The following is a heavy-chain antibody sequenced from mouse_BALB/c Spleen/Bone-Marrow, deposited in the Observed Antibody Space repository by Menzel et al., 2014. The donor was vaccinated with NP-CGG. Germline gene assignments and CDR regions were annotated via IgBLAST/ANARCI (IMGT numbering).Heavy chain of an antibody. CDR3: ARPDYYGYLNY. CDR1: GIDFSIYW. J-gene: IGHJ2*01. CDR2: INPDSRTI. Sequence: GIDFSIYWMSWVRQAPGKGLEWIGEINPDSRTINYTPSLKDKFIISRDNAKNTLYLRLNKVRSEDTALYYCARPDYYGYLNYWGQGTTLTVSS. V-gene: IGHV4-1*02. D-gene: IGHD1-1*01.